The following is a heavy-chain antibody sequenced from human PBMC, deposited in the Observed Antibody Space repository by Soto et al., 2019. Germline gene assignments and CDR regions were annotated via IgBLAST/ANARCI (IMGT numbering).Heavy chain of an antibody. CDR2: ISAYNGNT. J-gene: IGHJ4*02. CDR1: GYTFTSYG. D-gene: IGHD3-22*01. V-gene: IGHV1-18*01. Sequence: ASVKVSCKASGYTFTSYGISWVRQAPGQGLEWMGWISAYNGNTNYAQKLQGRVTMTTGTSTSTAYMGLRSLRSDDTAVYYCAIGLSGYHYYFDYWGQGTLVTVSS. CDR3: AIGLSGYHYYFDY.